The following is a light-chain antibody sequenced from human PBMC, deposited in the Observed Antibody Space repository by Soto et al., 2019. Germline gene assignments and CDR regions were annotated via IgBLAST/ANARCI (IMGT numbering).Light chain of an antibody. V-gene: IGLV2-14*03. CDR2: GVS. J-gene: IGLJ3*02. CDR1: SIDVGHPYNY. Sequence: QSVLTQPASVSGSPGQSITISCTGTSIDVGHPYNYVSWYQQYPGKAPKLLILGVSNRPSGISGRFSGSKSGNTASLTISGLQPEDEADYYLMSFIASTTTHWVLGGGTKLTVL. CDR3: MSFIASTTTHWV.